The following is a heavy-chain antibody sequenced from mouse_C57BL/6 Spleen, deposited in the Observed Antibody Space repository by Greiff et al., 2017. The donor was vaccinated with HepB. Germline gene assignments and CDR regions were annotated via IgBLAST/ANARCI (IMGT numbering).Heavy chain of an antibody. CDR1: GFTFSSYA. V-gene: IGHV5-4*01. Sequence: EVQLVESGGGLVKPGGSLKLSCAASGFTFSSYAMSWVRQTPEKRLEWVATISDGGSYTYYPDNVKGRFTISRDNAKNNLYLQTSQLKSEDTAMYYCARGSLRDSSGYPCDFDYWGQGTTLTVSS. J-gene: IGHJ2*01. D-gene: IGHD3-2*02. CDR3: ARGSLRDSSGYPCDFDY. CDR2: ISDGGSYT.